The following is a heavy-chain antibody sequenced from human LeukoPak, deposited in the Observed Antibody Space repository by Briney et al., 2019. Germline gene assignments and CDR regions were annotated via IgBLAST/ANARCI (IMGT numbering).Heavy chain of an antibody. CDR1: GGSISSYY. D-gene: IGHD3-3*01. V-gene: IGHV4-59*08. J-gene: IGHJ3*02. Sequence: SETLSLTCTVSGGSISSYYWSWIRQPPGKGLEWIGYIYYSGSTNYNPSLKSRVTISVDTSKNQFSLKLSSVTAADTAVYYCARSPAYYDFWRGPDDAFDIWGQGTMVTVSS. CDR2: IYYSGST. CDR3: ARSPAYYDFWRGPDDAFDI.